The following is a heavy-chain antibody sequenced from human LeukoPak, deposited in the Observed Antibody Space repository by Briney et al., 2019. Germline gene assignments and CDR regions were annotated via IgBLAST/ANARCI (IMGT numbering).Heavy chain of an antibody. J-gene: IGHJ4*02. Sequence: GSLRLSCAASGFTFSSYWMSWVRQAPGKGLEWVANIKQDGSEKYYVDSVKGRFTISRDNAKNSLYLQMNSLRAEDTAVYYCARTTLNYGSGSYYLDYWGQGTLVTVSS. CDR3: ARTTLNYGSGSYYLDY. CDR2: IKQDGSEK. CDR1: GFTFSSYW. V-gene: IGHV3-7*01. D-gene: IGHD3-10*01.